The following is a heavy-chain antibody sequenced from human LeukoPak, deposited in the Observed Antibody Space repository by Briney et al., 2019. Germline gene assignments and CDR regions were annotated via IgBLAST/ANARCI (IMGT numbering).Heavy chain of an antibody. D-gene: IGHD1-14*01. J-gene: IGHJ4*02. CDR2: ISGSGGST. CDR3: ARAAGEAYFDY. V-gene: IGHV3-23*01. CDR1: GFTFGSYA. Sequence: GGSLRLSCAASGFTFGSYAMSWVRQAPGKGLEWVSAISGSGGSTYYADSVKGRFTISRDNSKNTLYLQMNSLRAEDTAMYYCARAAGEAYFDYWGQGTLVTVSS.